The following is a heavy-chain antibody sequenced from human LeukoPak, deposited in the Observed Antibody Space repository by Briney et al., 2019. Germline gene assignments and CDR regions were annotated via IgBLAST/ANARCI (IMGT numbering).Heavy chain of an antibody. J-gene: IGHJ4*02. CDR3: AKFPYQLPPCPKRACYFDY. CDR1: GFIFDNYA. CDR2: IIGSGGST. D-gene: IGHD2-2*01. Sequence: GGSLRLSCAASGFIFDNYAMNWVRQAPGKGLEWVSAIIGSGGSTYYADSVKGRFTISRDNSKNTLYLQMNSLRAEDTAVYYCAKFPYQLPPCPKRACYFDYWGQGTLVTVSS. V-gene: IGHV3-23*01.